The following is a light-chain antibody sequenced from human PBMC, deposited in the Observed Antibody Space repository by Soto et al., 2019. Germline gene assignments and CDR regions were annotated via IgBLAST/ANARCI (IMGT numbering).Light chain of an antibody. J-gene: IGKJ4*01. CDR3: QQYSSSPLT. V-gene: IGKV3-20*01. Sequence: EIVLTQSPGTLSLSPGERATLSCRASQSVRSSHLAWYQQMPGQGPRLLIYGASNRATGIPDRFRGSGSGTDFPLTINILEPEDFAVYYCQQYSSSPLTFGGGTKVEIK. CDR2: GAS. CDR1: QSVRSSH.